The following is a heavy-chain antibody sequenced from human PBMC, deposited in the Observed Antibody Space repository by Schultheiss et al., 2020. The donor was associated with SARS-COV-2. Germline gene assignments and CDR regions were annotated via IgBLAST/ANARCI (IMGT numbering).Heavy chain of an antibody. CDR3: ARADSGYDYSAYYGMDV. CDR2: IIPIFGTA. CDR1: GGTFSSYA. D-gene: IGHD5-12*01. J-gene: IGHJ6*02. Sequence: SVKVSCKASGGTFSSYAISWVRQAPGQGLEWMGGIIPIFGTANYAQKFQGWVTMTRDTSISTAYMELRSLRSDDTAVYYCARADSGYDYSAYYGMDVWGQGTTVTVSS. V-gene: IGHV1-69*05.